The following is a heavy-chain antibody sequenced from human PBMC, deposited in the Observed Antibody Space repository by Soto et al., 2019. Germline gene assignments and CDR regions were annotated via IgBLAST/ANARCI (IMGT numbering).Heavy chain of an antibody. CDR1: GFTFSSYG. J-gene: IGHJ4*02. D-gene: IGHD3-22*01. V-gene: IGHV3-33*01. Sequence: QVQLVESGGGVVQPGRSLRLSCAASGFTFSSYGMHWVRQAPGKGLEWVAVIWYDGSNKYYADSVKGRFTISRVNSKNKLYLKMNSLRAEDTAVYYCATSMIVVGHFDYWGQGTLVTVSS. CDR2: IWYDGSNK. CDR3: ATSMIVVGHFDY.